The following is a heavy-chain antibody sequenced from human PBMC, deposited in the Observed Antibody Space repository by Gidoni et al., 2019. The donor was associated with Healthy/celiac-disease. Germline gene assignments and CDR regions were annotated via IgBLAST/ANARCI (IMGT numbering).Heavy chain of an antibody. J-gene: IGHJ4*02. D-gene: IGHD3-10*01. CDR1: GGSISSYY. CDR2: IYYSGST. V-gene: IGHV4-59*01. Sequence: QVQPQESGPGLVKPSETLSLTCTVSGGSISSYYWSWIRQPPGKGLEWIGYIYYSGSTNYNPSLKSRVTISVDTSKNQFSLKLSSVTAADTAVYYCARGGRGYYGSGSYYSYWGQGTLVTVSS. CDR3: ARGGRGYYGSGSYYSY.